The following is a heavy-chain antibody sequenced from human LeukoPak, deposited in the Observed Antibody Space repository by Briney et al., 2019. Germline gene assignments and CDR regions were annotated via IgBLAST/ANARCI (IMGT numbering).Heavy chain of an antibody. CDR2: INHSGST. V-gene: IGHV4-34*01. CDR1: GGSFSGYY. Sequence: ASETLSLTCAVYGGSFSGYYWSWIRQPPGKGLEWIGEINHSGSTNYNPSLKSRVTISVDTSKNQFSLKLSSVTAADTAVYYCAMGQQLVSDAFDIWGQGTMVTVSS. J-gene: IGHJ3*02. CDR3: AMGQQLVSDAFDI. D-gene: IGHD6-13*01.